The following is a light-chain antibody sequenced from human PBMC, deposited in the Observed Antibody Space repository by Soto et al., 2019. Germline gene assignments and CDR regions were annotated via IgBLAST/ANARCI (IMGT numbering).Light chain of an antibody. J-gene: IGKJ4*01. Sequence: EIVMTQSPATLSVSPGERATLSCRASQSVSSNLAWYQQKPGQAPRLLIYGASTRATGIPARFSGSGSGTEFTLTISSLQSEDVAVYYCQQCYDWPPALTFGGGTKVEIK. CDR2: GAS. V-gene: IGKV3-15*01. CDR1: QSVSSN. CDR3: QQCYDWPPALT.